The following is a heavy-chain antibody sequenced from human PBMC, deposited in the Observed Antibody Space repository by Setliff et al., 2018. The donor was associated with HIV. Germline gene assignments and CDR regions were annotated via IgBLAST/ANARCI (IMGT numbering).Heavy chain of an antibody. D-gene: IGHD6-6*01. J-gene: IGHJ3*02. CDR2: IYYSGST. CDR3: ASSHTGYSSSFGAFDI. CDR1: GGSISNGVYY. Sequence: SETLSLTCTVSGGSISNGVYYWSWIRQHPGKGLEWIGYIYYSGSTYYNPSLKSRVTISVETSKNQVSLKLSSVTAADTAVYYCASSHTGYSSSFGAFDIWGQGTMVTVSS. V-gene: IGHV4-31*03.